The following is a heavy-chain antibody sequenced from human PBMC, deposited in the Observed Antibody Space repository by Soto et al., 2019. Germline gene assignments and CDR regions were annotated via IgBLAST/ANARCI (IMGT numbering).Heavy chain of an antibody. J-gene: IGHJ6*02. D-gene: IGHD2-2*01. V-gene: IGHV3-7*03. Sequence: GGSLRLSCAASGFTFSNYWMSWVRQAPGKRPEWVANIKEDGSEKYYVDSVKGRFTISRDNAKNSLFLQMNSLRAEDTAVYYCATDLYQLPTMKYYYYGMDVWGQGTTVTVSS. CDR2: IKEDGSEK. CDR1: GFTFSNYW. CDR3: ATDLYQLPTMKYYYYGMDV.